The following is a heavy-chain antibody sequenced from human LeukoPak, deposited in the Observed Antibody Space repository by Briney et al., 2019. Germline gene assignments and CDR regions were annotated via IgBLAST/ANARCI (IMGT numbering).Heavy chain of an antibody. J-gene: IGHJ4*02. CDR3: AKVYYSGYYILFDY. D-gene: IGHD5-12*01. CDR1: GFNFDDYD. Sequence: GGSLRLSCAASGFNFDDYDMTWVRQAPGKGLEWVCGIHWNSTNTGYADSVKGRFTISRDSAKNSLYLQMNSLRVEDTAFYFCAKVYYSGYYILFDYWGQGTLVTVSS. V-gene: IGHV3-20*04. CDR2: IHWNSTNT.